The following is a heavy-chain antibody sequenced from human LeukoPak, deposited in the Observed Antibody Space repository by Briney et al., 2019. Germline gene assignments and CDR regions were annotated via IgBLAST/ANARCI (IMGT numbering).Heavy chain of an antibody. CDR1: GGSFSGYY. D-gene: IGHD2-15*01. Sequence: SETLSLTCAVYGGSFSGYYWSWIRQPPGKGLEWIGEINHSGSTNYNPSLKSRVTISVDTSKNQFSLKLSSVTAADTAVYYCARLVVAANVKDYWGQGTLVTVSS. V-gene: IGHV4-34*01. CDR3: ARLVVAANVKDY. J-gene: IGHJ4*02. CDR2: INHSGST.